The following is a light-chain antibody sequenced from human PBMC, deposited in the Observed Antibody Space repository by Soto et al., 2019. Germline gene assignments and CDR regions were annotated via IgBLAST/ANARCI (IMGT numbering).Light chain of an antibody. Sequence: QSALTQPRSVSGSPGQSVTISCTGTSSDVGAYKYVSWYQHHPGKAPRLMIYDVTKRPSGVPDRFSGSKSGNTASLTISGLQADDEADYFCCSYAGSSTYVFGTGTKVTVL. CDR1: SSDVGAYKY. CDR2: DVT. V-gene: IGLV2-11*01. CDR3: CSYAGSSTYV. J-gene: IGLJ1*01.